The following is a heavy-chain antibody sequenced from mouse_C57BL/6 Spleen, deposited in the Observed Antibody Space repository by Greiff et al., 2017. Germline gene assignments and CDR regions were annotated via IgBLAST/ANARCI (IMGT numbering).Heavy chain of an antibody. CDR1: GYTFTSYD. J-gene: IGHJ1*03. Sequence: VQLQQSGPELVKPGASVKLSCKASGYTFTSYDINWVKQRPGQGLEWIGWIYPRDGSTKYNEKFKGKATLTVDTSSSKAYMELHSLTSEDTAVYFCASSNLKYYYGSSYWYFDVWGTGTTVTVSS. D-gene: IGHD1-1*01. V-gene: IGHV1-85*01. CDR2: IYPRDGST. CDR3: ASSNLKYYYGSSYWYFDV.